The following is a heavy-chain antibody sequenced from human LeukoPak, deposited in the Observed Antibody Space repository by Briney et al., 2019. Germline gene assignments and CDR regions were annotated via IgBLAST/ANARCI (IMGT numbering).Heavy chain of an antibody. CDR2: IYTSGST. CDR1: GGSISSGSYY. V-gene: IGHV4-61*02. D-gene: IGHD6-13*01. J-gene: IGHJ4*02. CDR3: ARNSIAAAGYPDY. Sequence: SETLSLTCTVSGGSISSGSYYWSWIRQPAGKGLEWIGRIYTSGSTNYNPSLKSRATISVDTSKNQFSLKLSSVTAADTAVYYCARNSIAAAGYPDYWGQGTLVTVSS.